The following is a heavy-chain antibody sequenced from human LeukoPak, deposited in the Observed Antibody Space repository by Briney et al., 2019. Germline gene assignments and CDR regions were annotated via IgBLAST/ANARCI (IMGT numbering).Heavy chain of an antibody. CDR1: GFTFSDYA. CDR3: AKGRNSGRYFGIDP. CDR2: IGSSGVNT. J-gene: IGHJ5*02. Sequence: PGGSLSLSCAASGFTFSDYAMSWGRQAPGRGREWVSGIGSSGVNTDSATSVKGRFTISRDHTKSTLHLLMKRLRVEDTAAYYGAKGRNSGRYFGIDPWGQGTPVSVSS. V-gene: IGHV3-23*01. D-gene: IGHD3-10*01.